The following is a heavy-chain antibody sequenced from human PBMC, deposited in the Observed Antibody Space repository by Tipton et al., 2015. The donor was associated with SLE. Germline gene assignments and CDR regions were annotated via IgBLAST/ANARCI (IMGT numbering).Heavy chain of an antibody. CDR2: INHSGIT. CDR1: GGSFSGYY. CDR3: AGAVGTAAGLRDY. D-gene: IGHD6-13*01. Sequence: TLSLTCAVYGGSFSGYYLSWIRQPPGMGLEGIGEINHSGITNSNPSLKSRLIISVDTSKNQFSLKLSSVTAADTAVYYCAGAVGTAAGLRDYWGQGTLVTVSS. V-gene: IGHV4-34*01. J-gene: IGHJ4*02.